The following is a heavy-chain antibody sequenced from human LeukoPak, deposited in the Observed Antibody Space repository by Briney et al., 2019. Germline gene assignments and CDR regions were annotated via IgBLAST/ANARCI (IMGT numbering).Heavy chain of an antibody. CDR2: ISYDGSNK. V-gene: IGHV3-30*18. J-gene: IGHJ4*02. D-gene: IGHD5-12*01. Sequence: GRSLRLSCAASGFTFSSYGMHWVRQAPGKGLEWVAVISYDGSNKYYADSVKGRFTISRDNSKNTLYLQMNSLRAEDTAVYYCAKGSSLVATILGYWGQGTLVTVSS. CDR3: AKGSSLVATILGY. CDR1: GFTFSSYG.